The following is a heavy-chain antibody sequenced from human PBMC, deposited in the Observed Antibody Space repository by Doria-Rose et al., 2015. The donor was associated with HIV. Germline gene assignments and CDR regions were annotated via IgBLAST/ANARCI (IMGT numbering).Heavy chain of an antibody. D-gene: IGHD6-25*01. J-gene: IGHJ4*02. CDR3: ARVLSGTYDY. CDR2: IFYTGST. CDR1: GDSISHYY. V-gene: IGHV4-59*01. Sequence: QVQLQESGPGLVKPSETLSLTCSVSGDSISHYYWSWIRQPPGKGLEYIGDIFYTGSTNYSPSLKSRVSTSIDTSKNKFSLRLSSVTAADTAVYYCARVLSGTYDYWGQGTLVTVSS.